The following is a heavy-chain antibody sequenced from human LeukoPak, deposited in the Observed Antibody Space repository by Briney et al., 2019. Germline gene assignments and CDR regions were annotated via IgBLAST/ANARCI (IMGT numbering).Heavy chain of an antibody. V-gene: IGHV1-18*01. J-gene: IGHJ4*02. Sequence: ASVKVSCKVSGYTLTELSMHWVRQAPGQGLEWMGWISAYNGNTNYAQKLQGRVTMTTDTSTSTAYMELRSLRSDDTAVYYCARAGELWFQTANWGQGTLVTVSS. CDR2: ISAYNGNT. CDR1: GYTLTELS. D-gene: IGHD5-18*01. CDR3: ARAGELWFQTAN.